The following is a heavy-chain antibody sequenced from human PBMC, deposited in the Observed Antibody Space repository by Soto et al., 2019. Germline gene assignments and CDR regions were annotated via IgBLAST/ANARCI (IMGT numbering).Heavy chain of an antibody. D-gene: IGHD4-17*01. CDR2: IYYGGST. CDR1: GGSISSGNYF. CDR3: AREDSTEGGMDV. J-gene: IGHJ6*02. V-gene: IGHV4-31*03. Sequence: SETLSLTCTVSGGSISSGNYFWSWIRQHPGKGLEWIGYIYYGGSTYYNPSLKGRVTISVDTSKNQFSLKLRSVTAADTAVYYCAREDSTEGGMDVWGQGTTVTVSS.